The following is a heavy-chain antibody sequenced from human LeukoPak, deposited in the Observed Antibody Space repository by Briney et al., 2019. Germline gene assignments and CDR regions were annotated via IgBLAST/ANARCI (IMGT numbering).Heavy chain of an antibody. J-gene: IGHJ5*02. D-gene: IGHD3-22*01. V-gene: IGHV4-34*01. Sequence: SETLSLTCAVYGGSFSGYYWSWIRQPPGKGLEWIGEINHSGSTNYNPSLKSRVTTSVDTSKNQLSLKLSSVTAADTAVYYCAREPGFDSSGYLNWFDPWGQGTLVTASS. CDR1: GGSFSGYY. CDR2: INHSGST. CDR3: AREPGFDSSGYLNWFDP.